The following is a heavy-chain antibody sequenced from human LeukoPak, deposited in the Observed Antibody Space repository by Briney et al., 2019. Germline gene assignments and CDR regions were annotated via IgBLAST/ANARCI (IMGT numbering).Heavy chain of an antibody. CDR1: AFSVGSNF. J-gene: IGHJ4*02. CDR3: ARGLGTNYGGYCTGGSCPVY. V-gene: IGHV3-66*01. Sequence: PEGSLRLSCVDSAFSVGSNFMSWVRQAPGKGLEWVSVIYTGGSTYSADSVKGRFTISRDYSENTVYLQMNSLRVEDTAVYYCARGLGTNYGGYCTGGSCPVYWGQGTLVTVSS. D-gene: IGHD2-15*01. CDR2: IYTGGST.